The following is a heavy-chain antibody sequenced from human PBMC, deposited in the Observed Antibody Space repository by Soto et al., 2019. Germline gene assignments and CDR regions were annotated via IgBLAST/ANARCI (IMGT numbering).Heavy chain of an antibody. CDR1: GGSISSDDYF. D-gene: IGHD4-17*01. V-gene: IGHV4-30-4*01. CDR2: IYYSGRT. Sequence: PSETLSLTCTVSGGSISSDDYFWSWIRQPPGKRLEWIGCIYYSGRTYYSPSLESRVSISVDTSKNEFSLKLSSVTAADTAVYYCARDRPSYGDYVRYFYYFGMDVWGQGTTVTVSS. J-gene: IGHJ6*02. CDR3: ARDRPSYGDYVRYFYYFGMDV.